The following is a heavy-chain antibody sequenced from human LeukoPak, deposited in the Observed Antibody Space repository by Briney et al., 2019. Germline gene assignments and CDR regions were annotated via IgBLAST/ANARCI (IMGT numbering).Heavy chain of an antibody. CDR1: GYTFTSYG. D-gene: IGHD6-19*01. CDR2: ISAYNGNT. CDR3: ARDGSGDSSGWYGRSYNWFDP. J-gene: IGHJ5*02. V-gene: IGHV1-18*01. Sequence: ASVKVSCKASGYTFTSYGISWVRQAPRQGLEWMGWISAYNGNTNYAQKLQGRVTMTTDTSTSTAYMELRSLRSDDTAVYYCARDGSGDSSGWYGRSYNWFDPWGQGTLVTVSS.